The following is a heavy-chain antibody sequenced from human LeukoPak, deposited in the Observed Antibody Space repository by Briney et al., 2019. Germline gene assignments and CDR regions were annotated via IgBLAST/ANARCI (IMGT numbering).Heavy chain of an antibody. CDR3: TTGLITVTSRGYFDY. CDR1: GFTFSDAW. CDR2: IKSKTDGGTT. D-gene: IGHD6-19*01. Sequence: GGSLRLSCAASGFTFSDAWMSWVRQAPGKGLEWVGRIKSKTDGGTTDYAAPVKGRFTISRDDSKNTVYLQMNSLKTEDTALYYCTTGLITVTSRGYFDYWGQGTLVTVSS. J-gene: IGHJ4*02. V-gene: IGHV3-15*01.